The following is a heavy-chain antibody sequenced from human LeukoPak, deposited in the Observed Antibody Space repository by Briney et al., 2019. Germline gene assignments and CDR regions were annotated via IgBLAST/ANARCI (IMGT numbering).Heavy chain of an antibody. CDR2: IYDSGST. CDR3: ARVQPSCGGDCYPLDY. Sequence: SETLSLTCTVSGGSISSYYWSWIRQPPGKGLEWIGYIYDSGSTNYNPSLKSRVTISVDTSKNQFSLKLTSVTAADTAVYYCARVQPSCGGDCYPLDYWGQGTLVTVSS. CDR1: GGSISSYY. D-gene: IGHD2-21*02. J-gene: IGHJ4*02. V-gene: IGHV4-59*12.